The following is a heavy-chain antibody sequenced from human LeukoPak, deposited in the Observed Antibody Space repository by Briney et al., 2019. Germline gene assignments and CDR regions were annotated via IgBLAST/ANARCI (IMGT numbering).Heavy chain of an antibody. CDR2: VNRWGRT. D-gene: IGHD6-25*01. Sequence: SETLSLTCGVHGASFSLYHWSWIRQSPGKGLERLGEVNRWGRTNYNPSLESRVTISVDTSKNQFSLNLRSLTAADTAVYYCATDSQSSVYYFWSQGALVTVSS. CDR3: ATDSQSSVYYF. CDR1: GASFSLYH. V-gene: IGHV4-34*01. J-gene: IGHJ4*02.